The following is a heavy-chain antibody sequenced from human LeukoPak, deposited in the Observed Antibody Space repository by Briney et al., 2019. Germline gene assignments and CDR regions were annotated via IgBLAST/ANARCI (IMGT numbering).Heavy chain of an antibody. CDR1: GGSISSGGYY. V-gene: IGHV4-30-2*01. J-gene: IGHJ4*02. CDR3: ATFAEDGYFDY. Sequence: SETLSLTCTVSGGSISSGGYYWSWIRQPPGKGLEWIGYIYHSGSTYYNPSLKSRVTISVDRSKNQFSLKLSSVTAADTAVYYCATFAEDGYFDYWGQGTLVTVSS. D-gene: IGHD2-15*01. CDR2: IYHSGST.